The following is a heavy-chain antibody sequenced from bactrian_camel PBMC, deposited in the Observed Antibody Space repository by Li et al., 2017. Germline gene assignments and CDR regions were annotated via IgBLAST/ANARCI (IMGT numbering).Heavy chain of an antibody. V-gene: IGHV3S45*01. CDR2: IYTGNGTT. Sequence: HVQLVESGGGSVQAGASLRLSCAASGHTAPYCMAWFRQAPGKEREGVAAIYTGNGTTYYADTVKGRFTISRDSAKSTHYLQMNNLKPEDTATYYCGVDSGTYLRGNCGMKWFADAVDGYWGQGTQVTVS. J-gene: IGHJ6*01. D-gene: IGHD1*01. CDR1: GHTAPYC. CDR3: GVDSGTYLRGNCGMKWFADAVDGY.